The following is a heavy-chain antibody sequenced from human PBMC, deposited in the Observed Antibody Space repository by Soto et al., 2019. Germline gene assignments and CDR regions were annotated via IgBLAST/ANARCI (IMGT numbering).Heavy chain of an antibody. Sequence: QVQLQESGPGLVKPSQTLSLTCTVSGCSISSGGYYWSWIRQHPGKGLEWIGYIYYSGSTYYNPSLKSRVTIAVDTSKNQFSLKLSSVTAADTAVYYCARWGIEYSRHVVGYWGQGTLVTVSS. CDR1: GCSISSGGYY. CDR2: IYYSGST. V-gene: IGHV4-31*03. CDR3: ARWGIEYSRHVVGY. D-gene: IGHD6-6*01. J-gene: IGHJ4*02.